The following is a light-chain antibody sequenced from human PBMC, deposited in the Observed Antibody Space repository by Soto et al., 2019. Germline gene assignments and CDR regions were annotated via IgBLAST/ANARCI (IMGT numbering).Light chain of an antibody. CDR1: RSISSK. V-gene: IGKV3-15*01. J-gene: IGKJ1*01. CDR2: GAS. CDR3: QHYNDWRWT. Sequence: EIVMTQSPATLSVSPGEGATLSCRASRSISSKLAWYQQKPGQAPRLLIYGASTRATGVPARFSGSGSGTEFTLTISSLQPEDLAVYYCQHYNDWRWTFGQGTKVEIK.